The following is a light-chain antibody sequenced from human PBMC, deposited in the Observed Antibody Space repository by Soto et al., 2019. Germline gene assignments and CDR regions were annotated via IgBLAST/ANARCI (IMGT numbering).Light chain of an antibody. CDR1: QYIGIY. V-gene: IGKV3-11*01. CDR2: DAS. J-gene: IGKJ5*01. CDR3: QQRADWPIT. Sequence: EIVLTQSPATLSLSPGERATLSCRASQYIGIYLIWYQQRPGQSPRLLISDASTRAAGIPPRFSGSGSGTDFTLTISSLEPEDFAVYYCQQRADWPITFGQGTRLEIK.